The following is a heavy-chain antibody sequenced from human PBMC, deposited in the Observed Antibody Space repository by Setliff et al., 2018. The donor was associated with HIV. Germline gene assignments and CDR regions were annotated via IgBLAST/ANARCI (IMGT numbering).Heavy chain of an antibody. CDR2: MYHTGNT. V-gene: IGHV4-31*03. Sequence: SETLSLTCSVSGVSITTDGYFWRWIRHYPGKGLEWIDYMYHTGNTYSNPSLASRLVMSLDPSKNQFSLKLNSMTAADTAMFYCAGGRYFRDISDSRFDFWGQGMLVTVSS. CDR3: AGGRYFRDISDSRFDF. D-gene: IGHD2-21*02. CDR1: GVSITTDGYF. J-gene: IGHJ4*02.